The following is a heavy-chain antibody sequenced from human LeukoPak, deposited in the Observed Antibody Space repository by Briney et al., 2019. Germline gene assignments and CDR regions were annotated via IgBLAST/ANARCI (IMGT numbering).Heavy chain of an antibody. V-gene: IGHV3-74*01. D-gene: IGHD2-2*01. CDR2: IKSDGRIT. CDR1: GFTFSYSW. J-gene: IGHJ4*02. Sequence: GGSLRLSCAASGFTFSYSWMHWVRHAPGKGLVWVSRIKSDGRITEYADSVKGRFTISRDNAKNTLYLQMNSLRAEDTAVYYCARDCGSTGCDYWGQGTLVTVSS. CDR3: ARDCGSTGCDY.